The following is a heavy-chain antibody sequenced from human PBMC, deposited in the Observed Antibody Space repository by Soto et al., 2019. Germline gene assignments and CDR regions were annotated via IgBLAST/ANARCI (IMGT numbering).Heavy chain of an antibody. Sequence: TGGSLRLSCVASGFTFSNYWMHWVRQDPGMGLVWVSSIRSDGTATQYADSVNGRFTVSRDNTKNTLYLQMTSLRAEDTAVYYCAWSGNWFDPWGQGTLVTVSS. J-gene: IGHJ5*02. D-gene: IGHD3-10*01. CDR1: GFTFSNYW. CDR3: AWSGNWFDP. CDR2: IRSDGTAT. V-gene: IGHV3-74*01.